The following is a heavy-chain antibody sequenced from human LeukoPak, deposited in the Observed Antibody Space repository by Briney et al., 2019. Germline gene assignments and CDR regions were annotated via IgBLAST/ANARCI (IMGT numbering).Heavy chain of an antibody. J-gene: IGHJ4*02. CDR3: ASESGIAARPTSDY. CDR2: IKQDGSEK. Sequence: GGSLRLSCAASGFTFSSYWMSWVRQAPGKGLEWVANIKQDGSEKYYVDSVKGRITISRDNAKNSLYLQMNSLRAEDTAVYYCASESGIAARPTSDYWGQGTLVTVSS. D-gene: IGHD6-6*01. V-gene: IGHV3-7*01. CDR1: GFTFSSYW.